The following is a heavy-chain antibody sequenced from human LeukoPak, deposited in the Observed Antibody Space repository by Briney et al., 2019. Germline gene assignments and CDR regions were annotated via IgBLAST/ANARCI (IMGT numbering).Heavy chain of an antibody. D-gene: IGHD6-13*01. V-gene: IGHV4-59*01. Sequence: SETLSLTCTVSGGSISSYYWSWIRQPPGKGLEWSGYIYYSGSTNYNPSLKSRVTISVDTSKNQFSLKLSSVTAADTAVYYCARRAAAGTTSGWKYYYYMDVWGTGTTVTVSS. J-gene: IGHJ6*03. CDR1: GGSISSYY. CDR2: IYYSGST. CDR3: ARRAAAGTTSGWKYYYYMDV.